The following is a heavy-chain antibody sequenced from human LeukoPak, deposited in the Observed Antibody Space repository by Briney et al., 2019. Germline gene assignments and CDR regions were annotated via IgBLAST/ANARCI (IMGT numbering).Heavy chain of an antibody. J-gene: IGHJ4*02. Sequence: GGSLRLSCAAPGFTFSSYEMNWVRQAPGKGLEWVSYISSSGSTIYYADSVKGRFTISRDNAKNSLYLQMNSLRAEDTAVYYCARGREGWELLFDYWGQGTLVTVSS. D-gene: IGHD1-26*01. CDR3: ARGREGWELLFDY. CDR2: ISSSGSTI. V-gene: IGHV3-48*03. CDR1: GFTFSSYE.